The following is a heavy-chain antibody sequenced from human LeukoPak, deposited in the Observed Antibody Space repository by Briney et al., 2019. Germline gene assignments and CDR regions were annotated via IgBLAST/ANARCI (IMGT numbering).Heavy chain of an antibody. CDR1: GFTFSSYA. J-gene: IGHJ4*02. V-gene: IGHV3-23*01. D-gene: IGHD5-12*01. CDR3: AREFWDTVAIGIFDY. CDR2: ISGSGGST. Sequence: PGGSLRLSCEASGFTFSSYAMSWDRQAPGKGLEWVSAISGSGGSTYYADSVKGRFTISRDNSKNTLYMQMNSLRPEDTAVYYCAREFWDTVAIGIFDYWGQGALVTVSS.